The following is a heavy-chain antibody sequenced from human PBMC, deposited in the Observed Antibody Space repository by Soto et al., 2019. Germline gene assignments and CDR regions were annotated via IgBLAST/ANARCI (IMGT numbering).Heavy chain of an antibody. CDR1: GFTFSSYA. Sequence: GGSLRLSCAASGFTFSSYAMIWIRQVPGKGLEWVSGLYGSGGGIHYADSVKGRFTISRDNSAYSVYLQMNDLRVEDSAVYYCAKDAVSLDGVWLAHDWGQGTVVTAPQ. CDR3: AKDAVSLDGVWLAHD. D-gene: IGHD5-12*01. CDR2: LYGSGGGI. J-gene: IGHJ4*02. V-gene: IGHV3-23*01.